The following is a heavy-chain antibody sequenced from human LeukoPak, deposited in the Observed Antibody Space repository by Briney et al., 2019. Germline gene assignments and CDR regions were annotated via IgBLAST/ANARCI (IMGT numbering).Heavy chain of an antibody. CDR1: GFTFSSYA. CDR2: ISGSGGST. J-gene: IGHJ4*02. D-gene: IGHD3-10*01. Sequence: AGGSLRLSCAAPGFTFSSYAMSWVRQAPGKGLEWVSAISGSGGSTYYADSVKGRFTISRDNSKNTLYLQMNSLRAEDTAVYYCAKPGWFGELSHFDYWGQGTLVTVSS. CDR3: AKPGWFGELSHFDY. V-gene: IGHV3-23*01.